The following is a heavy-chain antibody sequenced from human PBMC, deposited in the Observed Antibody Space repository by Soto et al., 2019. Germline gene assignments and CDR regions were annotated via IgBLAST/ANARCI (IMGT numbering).Heavy chain of an antibody. D-gene: IGHD2-21*01. Sequence: SETLSLTCTVSVGSISSSSYYWGWIRQPPGKGLEWIGSIYYSGSTYYNPSLKSRVTISVDTSKNQFSLKLSSVTAADTAVYYCARRDSYPHYRYWGQGTLVTVSS. CDR3: ARRDSYPHYRY. J-gene: IGHJ4*02. V-gene: IGHV4-39*01. CDR1: VGSISSSSYY. CDR2: IYYSGST.